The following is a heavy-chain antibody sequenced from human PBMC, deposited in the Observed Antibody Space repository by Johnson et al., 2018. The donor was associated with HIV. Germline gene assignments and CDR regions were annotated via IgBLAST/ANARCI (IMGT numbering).Heavy chain of an antibody. CDR1: GFTVSSNY. D-gene: IGHD4-23*01. CDR3: ARDKDYGGNHDAFDI. CDR2: IYSGGIT. V-gene: IGHV3-66*01. J-gene: IGHJ3*02. Sequence: VQLVESGGGVVQPGRSLRLSGAASGFTVSSNYMRWVRQAPGKGLEWVSVIYSGGITYYADSVKGRFTISRDNSKNTLYLQMESLRADDTALYYCARDKDYGGNHDAFDIWGQGTMVTVSS.